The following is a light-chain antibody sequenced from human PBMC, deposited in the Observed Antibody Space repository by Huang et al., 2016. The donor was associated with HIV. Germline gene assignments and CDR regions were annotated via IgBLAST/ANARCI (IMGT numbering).Light chain of an antibody. CDR3: MQVLQTPRT. V-gene: IGKV2-28*01. CDR1: QSLLHKNGNHY. CDR2: LAS. Sequence: DIVMTQSPRTLSVTPGEPASISCRSSQSLLHKNGNHYLDWHLQRPGQSPQRLIYLASNRTSGVPDRFSGSGGGTDFTLRISRVEPGDVGVYYCMQVLQTPRTFGQGTKVEIK. J-gene: IGKJ1*01.